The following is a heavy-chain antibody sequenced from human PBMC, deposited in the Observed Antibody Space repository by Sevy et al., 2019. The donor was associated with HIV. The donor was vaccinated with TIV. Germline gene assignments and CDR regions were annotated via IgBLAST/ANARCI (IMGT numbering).Heavy chain of an antibody. D-gene: IGHD3-3*01. Sequence: SETLSLTCTVSGDSITRYFWSWIRQPPGKGLEWIGYMYHSGSTNYNPSLKRRVSLSIDTSKNEFSLTLSSVTAADTAVYYCARDYRRDFWSGYSNYFDPWGPGILLTVSS. CDR3: ARDYRRDFWSGYSNYFDP. CDR2: MYHSGST. CDR1: GDSITRYF. V-gene: IGHV4-59*01. J-gene: IGHJ5*02.